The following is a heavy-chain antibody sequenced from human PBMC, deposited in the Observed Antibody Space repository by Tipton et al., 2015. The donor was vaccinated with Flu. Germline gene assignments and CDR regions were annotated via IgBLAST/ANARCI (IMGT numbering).Heavy chain of an antibody. J-gene: IGHJ6*02. CDR3: ARVTGASTAYGMDV. V-gene: IGHV3-53*01. Sequence: GVNVSGNYMSWVRQTPGKGLEWVSVIYGEGRASYTDSVKGRFTISRDTSKNTLFLQMNSLRVDDTAVYYCARVTGASTAYGMDVWGQGTTVTVSS. CDR1: GVNVSGNY. CDR2: IYGEGRA. D-gene: IGHD2-2*01.